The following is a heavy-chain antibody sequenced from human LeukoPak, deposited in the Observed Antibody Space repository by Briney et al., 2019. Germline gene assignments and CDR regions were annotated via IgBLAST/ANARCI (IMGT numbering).Heavy chain of an antibody. CDR3: ARDCSSTSCSLAGFDP. V-gene: IGHV1-69*04. CDR1: GGTFSSYA. D-gene: IGHD2-2*01. CDR2: IIPIPGIA. J-gene: IGHJ5*02. Sequence: SVKVSCKASGGTFSSYAISWVRQAPGQGLEWMGRIIPIPGIANYAQKFQGRVTITADKSTSTAYMELRSLRSDDTAVYYCARDCSSTSCSLAGFDPWGQGTLVTVSS.